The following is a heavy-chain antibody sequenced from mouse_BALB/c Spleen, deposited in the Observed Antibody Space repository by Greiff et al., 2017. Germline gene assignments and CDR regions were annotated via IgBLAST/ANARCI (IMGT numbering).Heavy chain of an antibody. CDR1: GFTFSSFG. J-gene: IGHJ1*01. CDR3: ARSELTGSYWYFDV. D-gene: IGHD4-1*01. V-gene: IGHV5-17*02. Sequence: EVQGVESGGGLVQPGGSRKLSCAASGFTFSSFGMHWVRQAPEKGLEWVAYISSGSSTIYYADTVKGRFTISRDNPKNTLFLQMTSLRSEDTAMYYCARSELTGSYWYFDVWGAGTTVTVSS. CDR2: ISSGSSTI.